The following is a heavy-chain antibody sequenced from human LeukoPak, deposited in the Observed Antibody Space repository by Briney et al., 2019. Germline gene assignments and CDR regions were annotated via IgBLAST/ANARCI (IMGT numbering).Heavy chain of an antibody. CDR1: GFDIYNDW. V-gene: IGHV3-15*01. CDR3: TLIKVWGSVTYYLAY. CDR2: IKSKSAGGTI. Sequence: GGSLRLSCAASGFDIYNDWMSWVRQAPGRGLEWVGRIKSKSAGGTIDYAAPVNGRFIISRDDSKNTLYLQMNSLKTEDTAMYSCTLIKVWGSVTYYLAYWGQGTLVTVSS. D-gene: IGHD3-10*01. J-gene: IGHJ4*02.